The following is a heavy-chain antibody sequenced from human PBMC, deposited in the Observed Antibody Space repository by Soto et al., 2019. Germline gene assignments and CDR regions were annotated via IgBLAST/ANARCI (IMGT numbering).Heavy chain of an antibody. Sequence: EVQLLESGGGLVQPGGTLRLSCAASGFTFSNYAMSWVRQAPGKGLEWVSATSGGGDRTYYADSVKGRFTISRDNSRKTLNLQINSPKGEDTAIYFCAIEGPIAVAAAPSLYYFELWGLGTLVTVS. CDR3: AIEGPIAVAAAPSLYYFEL. CDR1: GFTFSNYA. D-gene: IGHD6-19*01. CDR2: TSGGGDRT. J-gene: IGHJ4*02. V-gene: IGHV3-23*01.